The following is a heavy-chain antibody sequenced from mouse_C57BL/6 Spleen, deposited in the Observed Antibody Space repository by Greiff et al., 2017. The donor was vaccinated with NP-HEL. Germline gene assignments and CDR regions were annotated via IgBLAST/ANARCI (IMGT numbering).Heavy chain of an antibody. J-gene: IGHJ3*01. D-gene: IGHD2-5*01. CDR1: GFTFSNYW. Sequence: EVQVVESGGGLVQPGGSMKLSCVASGFTFSNYWMNWVRQSPEKGLEWVAQIRLKSDNYATHYAESVKGRFTISRDDSKSSVYLQMNNLRAEDTGIYYCTGKSNPFAYWGQGTLVTVSA. CDR2: IRLKSDNYAT. CDR3: TGKSNPFAY. V-gene: IGHV6-3*01.